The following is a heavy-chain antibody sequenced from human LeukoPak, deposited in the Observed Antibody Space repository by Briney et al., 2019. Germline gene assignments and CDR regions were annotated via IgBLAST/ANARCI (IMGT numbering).Heavy chain of an antibody. D-gene: IGHD3-22*01. Sequence: GGSLRLSCAASGFTFSRYWMSWVRQAPGKGREGVANIQKDGREKYYADSVKGRFTISRDNAKTSLYLQMSRLRAEETAVYYCARDLYRIVVVAHYFDDWGQGTLVTVSS. CDR1: GFTFSRYW. CDR2: IQKDGREK. J-gene: IGHJ4*01. V-gene: IGHV3-7*01. CDR3: ARDLYRIVVVAHYFDD.